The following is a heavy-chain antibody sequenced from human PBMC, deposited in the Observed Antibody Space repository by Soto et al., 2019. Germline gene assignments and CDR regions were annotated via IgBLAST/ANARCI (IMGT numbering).Heavy chain of an antibody. D-gene: IGHD6-19*01. CDR1: GYIFSTYD. Sequence: QVQLVQSGAEVKKPGASVKLSCKASGYIFSTYDIHWLRQAPGQGLAWMGIMNPSGATTTYAQKFQGRLTMTRDTSTSTVYMDLSSLRSEDTAVYYCARMAANSYYYYGLDVWGQGTTVTVSS. V-gene: IGHV1-46*01. J-gene: IGHJ6*02. CDR2: MNPSGATT. CDR3: ARMAANSYYYYGLDV.